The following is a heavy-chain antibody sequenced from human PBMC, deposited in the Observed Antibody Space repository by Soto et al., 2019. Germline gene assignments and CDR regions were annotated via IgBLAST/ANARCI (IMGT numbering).Heavy chain of an antibody. V-gene: IGHV4-59*01. J-gene: IGHJ5*02. D-gene: IGHD4-17*01. CDR1: GASIYTYY. CDR3: ARDNNSGDSGDWFDP. CDR2: ISDGGST. Sequence: SETLSLTCNVSGASIYTYYWNWIRQSPGKGLEWIGYISDGGSTNYNPSLKSRVTISVDTSKNHFSLKLSSVTAADTAVYYCARDNNSGDSGDWFDPWGQGTLVTVSS.